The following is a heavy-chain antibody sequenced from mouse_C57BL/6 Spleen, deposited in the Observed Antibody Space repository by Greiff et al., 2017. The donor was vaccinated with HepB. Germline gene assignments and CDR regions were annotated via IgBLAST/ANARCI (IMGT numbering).Heavy chain of an antibody. CDR3: ARGRYGSREWYFDV. CDR2: IDPSDSYT. Sequence: VQLQQSGAELVMPGASVKLSCKASGYTFTSYWMHWVKQRPGQGLEWIGEIDPSDSYTNYNQKFKGKSTLTVDKSSSTAYMQLSSLTSEDSAVYYCARGRYGSREWYFDVWGTGTTVTVSS. D-gene: IGHD1-1*01. J-gene: IGHJ1*03. CDR1: GYTFTSYW. V-gene: IGHV1-69*01.